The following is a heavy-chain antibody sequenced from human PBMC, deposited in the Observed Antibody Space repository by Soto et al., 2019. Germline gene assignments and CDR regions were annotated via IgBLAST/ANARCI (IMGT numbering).Heavy chain of an antibody. V-gene: IGHV1-2*02. CDR3: ARGGGVGVAGSAAFDM. CDR2: INPATGAA. J-gene: IGHJ3*02. Sequence: QLHLVQSGAVVKKPGASVTVSCSASGYPVTAYYMHWVRQAPGRGLEWMGGINPATGAAKYTQTFQGMVTMTRDTPTSTVFMELSGLTSEDTAGFYCARGGGVGVAGSAAFDMWGQGTLVTVSS. CDR1: GYPVTAYY. D-gene: IGHD3-3*01.